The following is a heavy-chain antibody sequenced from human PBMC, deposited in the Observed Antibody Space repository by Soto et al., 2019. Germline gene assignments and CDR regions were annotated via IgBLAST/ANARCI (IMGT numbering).Heavy chain of an antibody. J-gene: IGHJ6*02. CDR2: INPNSGGT. CDR3: ARVWGYCSSTSCSYYYYGMDV. D-gene: IGHD2-2*01. CDR1: GYTFTGYY. V-gene: IGHV1-2*02. Sequence: ASVKVSCKASGYTFTGYYMHWVQQAPGQGLEWMGWINPNSGGTNYAQKFQGRVTMTRDTSISTAYMELSRLRSDDTAVYYCARVWGYCSSTSCSYYYYGMDVWGQGTTVTVSS.